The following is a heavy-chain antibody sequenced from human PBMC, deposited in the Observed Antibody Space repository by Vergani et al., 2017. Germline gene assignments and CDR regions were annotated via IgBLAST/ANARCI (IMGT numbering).Heavy chain of an antibody. CDR3: ARGNKAMEPVYYYYYDMDV. CDR1: GGSISSYY. J-gene: IGHJ6*03. Sequence: QVQLQESGPGLVKPSETLSLTCTVSGGSISSYYWSWIRQPPGKGLEWIGYIYYSGSTNYNPSLKSRVTIAVDPSKNQFALKLSSVTAADTAVYYGARGNKAMEPVYYYYYDMDVWGKGTTVTVSS. V-gene: IGHV4-59*01. CDR2: IYYSGST. D-gene: IGHD5-18*01.